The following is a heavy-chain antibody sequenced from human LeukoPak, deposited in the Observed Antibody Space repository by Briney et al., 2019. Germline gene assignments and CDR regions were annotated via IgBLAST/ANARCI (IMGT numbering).Heavy chain of an antibody. V-gene: IGHV3-23*01. CDR1: GFTLSSYA. D-gene: IGHD5-24*01. CDR2: ISGSGGST. CDR3: ARHATRGHLYYYYYGMDV. J-gene: IGHJ6*02. Sequence: GGSLRLSCAASGFTLSSYAMSWVRQAPGKGLEWVSAISGSGGSTYYADSVKGRFTISRDNAKNSLYLQMNSLRAEDTAVYYCARHATRGHLYYYYYGMDVWGQGTTVTVSS.